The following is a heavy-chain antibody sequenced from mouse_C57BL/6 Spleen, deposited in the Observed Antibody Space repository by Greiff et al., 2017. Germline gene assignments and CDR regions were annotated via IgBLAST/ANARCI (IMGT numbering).Heavy chain of an antibody. CDR2: ILPGSGST. CDR1: GYTFTGYW. CDR3: ERHDSDNGLDY. D-gene: IGHD2-4*01. V-gene: IGHV1-9*01. J-gene: IGHJ3*01. Sequence: QVQLQQSGAELMKPGASVKLSCKATGYTFTGYWLEWVKQRPGHGLEWIGEILPGSGSTNYNEKFKGKATFTADTSSNTANMQLSSLTTEDSAVYYCERHDSDNGLDYWGQGTLVTVSA.